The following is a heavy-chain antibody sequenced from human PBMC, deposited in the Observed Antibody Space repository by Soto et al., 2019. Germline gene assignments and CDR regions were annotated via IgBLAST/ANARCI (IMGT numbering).Heavy chain of an antibody. V-gene: IGHV1-18*01. CDR3: ARDRDGGTYTYFDN. CDR1: GYTFFTYD. D-gene: IGHD1-26*01. CDR2: ISTYSGDT. Sequence: ASVKVSCKASGYTFFTYDISWVRQAPGQGLEWMGWISTYSGDTKYAQKFQGRVTMTTDTSTTTAYLELRSLRSDDTAVYYCARDRDGGTYTYFDNWGQGTRVTVSS. J-gene: IGHJ4*02.